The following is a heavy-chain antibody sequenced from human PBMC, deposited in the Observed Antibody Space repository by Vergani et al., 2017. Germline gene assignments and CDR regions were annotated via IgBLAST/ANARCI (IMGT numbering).Heavy chain of an antibody. CDR1: GGSISSYY. V-gene: IGHV4-59*01. J-gene: IGHJ3*02. CDR2: IFYSGST. D-gene: IGHD2-21*02. Sequence: QVQLQESGPGLVKPSETLSLTCTVSGGSISSYYWSWIRHPPGKGLEWIGYIFYSGSTNYNPSLKSRVTISVDTSKNQYSLKLSSVTAADTAVYYCARNPYCGGNCYSDSFAIGGQGTMLTLSS. CDR3: ARNPYCGGNCYSDSFAI.